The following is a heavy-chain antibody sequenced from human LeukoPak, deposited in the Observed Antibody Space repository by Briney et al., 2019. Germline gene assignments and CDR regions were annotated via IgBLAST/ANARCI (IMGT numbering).Heavy chain of an antibody. CDR1: GYTFTSYY. CDR3: ARGVFGELEKLMFQH. J-gene: IGHJ1*01. D-gene: IGHD3-10*02. CDR2: INPSGGST. V-gene: IGHV1-46*01. Sequence: ASVTDSCKASGYTFTSYYIHWVRQAPGHGLEWMGIINPSGGSTSYPQKFQDRVTITRDTSTSTVYLELSSLKSDDTAIYYCARGVFGELEKLMFQHWGQGTMVTVSS.